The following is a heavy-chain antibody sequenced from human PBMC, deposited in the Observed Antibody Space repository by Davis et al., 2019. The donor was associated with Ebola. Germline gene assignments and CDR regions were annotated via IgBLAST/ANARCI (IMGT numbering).Heavy chain of an antibody. J-gene: IGHJ6*04. V-gene: IGHV1-18*01. CDR3: ARGQVGAIDDYGLDV. D-gene: IGHD1-26*01. CDR2: PSTYNGNT. Sequence: ASVKVSCKASGYTFTHYGLTWVRQAPGQGLEWMGWPSTYNGNTRYARKFQGRVTMTRDTSANTAHMELRSLRYDDSAVYYCARGQVGAIDDYGLDVWGKGTSVTVSS. CDR1: GYTFTHYG.